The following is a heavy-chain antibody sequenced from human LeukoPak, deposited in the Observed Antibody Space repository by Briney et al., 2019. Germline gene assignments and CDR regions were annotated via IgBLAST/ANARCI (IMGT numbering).Heavy chain of an antibody. CDR3: ARDLKHIVAMDV. J-gene: IGHJ6*03. Sequence: SETLSLTCTVSGDSISSGTYSWGWIRQPAGRPLEWIGRIYTSGTINYNPSLKSRVTISVDASKNQLSLKLSSATAADTAVYYCARDLKHIVAMDVWGRGTTVTVSS. V-gene: IGHV4-61*02. CDR2: IYTSGTI. D-gene: IGHD2-21*01. CDR1: GDSISSGTYS.